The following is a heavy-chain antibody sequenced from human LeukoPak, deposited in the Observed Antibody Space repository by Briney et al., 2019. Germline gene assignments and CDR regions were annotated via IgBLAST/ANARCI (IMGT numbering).Heavy chain of an antibody. D-gene: IGHD6-19*01. CDR1: AYTFTGYY. Sequence: ASVKVSCKASAYTFTGYYIHWVRQAPGQGLEWMGWINPNRGGTNYAQNFQVRVTMTRDTPIRTAYMELSSLRLDDTAVYYCARDLRVGAVAVNVFDIWGQGIMVTVSS. CDR2: INPNRGGT. J-gene: IGHJ3*02. CDR3: ARDLRVGAVAVNVFDI. V-gene: IGHV1-2*02.